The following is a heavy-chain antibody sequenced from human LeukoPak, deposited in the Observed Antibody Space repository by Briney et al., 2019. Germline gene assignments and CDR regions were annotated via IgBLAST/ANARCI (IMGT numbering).Heavy chain of an antibody. D-gene: IGHD1-14*01. J-gene: IGHJ4*02. CDR3: AREGPMSGNNPSFDY. CDR2: TYYRSKWYN. CDR1: GDSVSSNSAA. V-gene: IGHV6-1*01. Sequence: SQTLSLTCAISGDSVSSNSAAWNWIRQSPSRGLEWLGRTYYRSKWYNDYAVAVRSRIAINPDTSKNQFSLQLNFVPPEDTAVYECAREGPMSGNNPSFDYWARGEVVTVSS.